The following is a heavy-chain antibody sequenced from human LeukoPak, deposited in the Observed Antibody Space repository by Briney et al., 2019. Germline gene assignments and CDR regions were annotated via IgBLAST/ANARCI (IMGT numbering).Heavy chain of an antibody. Sequence: GGSLRLSCAASGFTFRSIAMTWVRQAQGKGLEWVSAISGSGGSTYYADSVKGRFTISRDNSKNTLYLQMNSLRAEDTAVYYACSGGSCYYWGQGTLVTVSS. CDR3: CSGGSCYY. J-gene: IGHJ4*02. D-gene: IGHD2-15*01. CDR2: ISGSGGST. V-gene: IGHV3-23*01. CDR1: GFTFRSIA.